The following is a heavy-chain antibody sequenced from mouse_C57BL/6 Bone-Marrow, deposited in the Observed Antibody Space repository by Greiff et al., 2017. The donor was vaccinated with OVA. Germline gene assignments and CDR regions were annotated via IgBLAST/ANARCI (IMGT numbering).Heavy chain of an antibody. Sequence: EVMLVESGGGLVKPGGSLKLSCAASGFTFSSYAMSWVRQTPEKRLEWVATISDGGSYTYYPDNVKGRFTISRDNAKNNLYLQMSHLKSEDTAMYYCASKGWLEGLAYWGQGTLVTVSA. CDR3: ASKGWLEGLAY. CDR1: GFTFSSYA. CDR2: ISDGGSYT. J-gene: IGHJ3*01. D-gene: IGHD2-3*01. V-gene: IGHV5-4*03.